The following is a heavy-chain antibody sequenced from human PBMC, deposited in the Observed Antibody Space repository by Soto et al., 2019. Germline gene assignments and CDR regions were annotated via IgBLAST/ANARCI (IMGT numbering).Heavy chain of an antibody. CDR2: ISIRGGDE. V-gene: IGHV3-30*03. CDR3: ARGTIVARQHRDY. Sequence: QVQLVESGGGVVQPGTSLRLSCAASGFTFSSYAMHWARQAPGKGLEWVTVISIRGGDEYYAESVRGRFTVSRDDSKNTLHLEMDILRGEDTAVDYCARGTIVARQHRDYWGQGTLVTVPS. J-gene: IGHJ4*02. D-gene: IGHD6-6*01. CDR1: GFTFSSYA.